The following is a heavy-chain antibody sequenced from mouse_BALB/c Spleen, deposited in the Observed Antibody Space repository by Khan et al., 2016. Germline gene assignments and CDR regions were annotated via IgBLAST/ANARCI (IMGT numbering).Heavy chain of an antibody. CDR3: VRQRLLTPYWYFDV. CDR1: GFTFNTYA. Sequence: EVQLVESGGGLVQPKGSLKLSCAASGFTFNTYAMNWVRQAPGKGLEWVARIRSKSNNYATSYADSVKDRFTISRDDSQSMHYLQMNNLKTEETAMYYCVRQRLLTPYWYFDVWGAGTTVTVSA. J-gene: IGHJ1*01. V-gene: IGHV10-1*02. CDR2: IRSKSNNYAT. D-gene: IGHD2-3*01.